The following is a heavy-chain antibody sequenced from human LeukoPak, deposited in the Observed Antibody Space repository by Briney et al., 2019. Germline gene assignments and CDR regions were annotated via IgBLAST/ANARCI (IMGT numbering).Heavy chain of an antibody. Sequence: PGGSLRLSCAASGFTFSSYGMHWVRQAPGKGLEWVAVISYDGSNKYYADSVKGRFTISRDNSKNTLYLQMNSLRAEDTAVYYCARDTTPLVGPDAFDIWGQGTMVTVSS. D-gene: IGHD1-26*01. J-gene: IGHJ3*02. V-gene: IGHV3-30*19. CDR1: GFTFSSYG. CDR2: ISYDGSNK. CDR3: ARDTTPLVGPDAFDI.